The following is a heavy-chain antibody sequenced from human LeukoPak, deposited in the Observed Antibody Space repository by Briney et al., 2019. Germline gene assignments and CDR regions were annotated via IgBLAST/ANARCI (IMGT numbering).Heavy chain of an antibody. V-gene: IGHV4-39*07. Sequence: SETLSLTCTVSGGSISSSSYYWGWIRQPPGKGLEWIGSIYYSGSTYYNPSLKSRVTISVDTSENQFSLKLSSVTAADTAVYYCARDRVYYYDSSGPDAFDMWGQGTMVTVSS. CDR3: ARDRVYYYDSSGPDAFDM. J-gene: IGHJ3*02. CDR2: IYYSGST. D-gene: IGHD3-22*01. CDR1: GGSISSSSYY.